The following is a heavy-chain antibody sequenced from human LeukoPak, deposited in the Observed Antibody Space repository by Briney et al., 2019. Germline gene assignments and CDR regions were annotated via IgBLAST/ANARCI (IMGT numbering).Heavy chain of an antibody. Sequence: SETLSLTCTVSGGSISSYYWSWIRQPPRKGLEWIGYIYYSGSTNYNPSLKSRVTISVDTSKNQFSLKLSSVTAADTAVYYCARLMTTVTTSDYYYYMDVWGKGTTVTVSS. D-gene: IGHD4-17*01. CDR3: ARLMTTVTTSDYYYYMDV. CDR1: GGSISSYY. CDR2: IYYSGST. V-gene: IGHV4-59*08. J-gene: IGHJ6*03.